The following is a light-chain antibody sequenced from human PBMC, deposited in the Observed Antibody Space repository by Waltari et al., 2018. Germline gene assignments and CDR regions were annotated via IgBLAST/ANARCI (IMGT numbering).Light chain of an antibody. CDR2: AAS. CDR1: QGIRSW. CDR3: QQAHTFPPT. J-gene: IGKJ3*01. V-gene: IGKV1-12*01. Sequence: DIQLTPAPSSVSASVGATVTITCRASQGIRSWLAWYQQKPGKAPKLLIYAASSLQSGVPSRFSGSGSGTDFTLTISSLQPEDFATYYCQQAHTFPPTFGPGTKVHIQ.